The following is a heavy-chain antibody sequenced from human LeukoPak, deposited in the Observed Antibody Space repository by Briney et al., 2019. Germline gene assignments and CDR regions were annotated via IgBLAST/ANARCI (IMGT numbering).Heavy chain of an antibody. J-gene: IGHJ4*02. CDR1: GYSISSGYY. CDR2: IYHSGST. D-gene: IGHD3-22*01. Sequence: SETLSLTCTVSGYSISSGYYWGWIRQPPGKGLEWIGSIYHSGSTYYNPSLKSRVTISVDTSKNQFSLKLSSVTAADTAVYYCARGGGYYSPVDYWGQGTLVTVSS. CDR3: ARGGGYYSPVDY. V-gene: IGHV4-38-2*02.